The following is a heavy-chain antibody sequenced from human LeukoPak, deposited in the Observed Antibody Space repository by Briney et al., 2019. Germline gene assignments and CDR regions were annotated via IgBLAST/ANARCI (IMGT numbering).Heavy chain of an antibody. CDR2: INSGSSYV. V-gene: IGHV3-21*01. J-gene: IGHJ4*02. D-gene: IGHD5-18*01. CDR1: GFSFSSYV. Sequence: GGSLTLSCVASGFSFSSYVMNWLRQAPGKGLEWVASINSGSSYVSYADSVKGRITISRDNAKNSLYLQMNSLRVEDTAVYYCTRRTASDYWGQGSLVTVSS. CDR3: TRRTASDY.